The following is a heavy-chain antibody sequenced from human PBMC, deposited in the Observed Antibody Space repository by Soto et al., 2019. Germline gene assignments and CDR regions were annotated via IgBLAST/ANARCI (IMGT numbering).Heavy chain of an antibody. J-gene: IGHJ4*02. CDR1: GGTFSSYA. CDR3: ARDSDTAMVAYFDY. V-gene: IGHV1-46*01. Sequence: ASVKVSCKASGGTFSSYAISWVRQAPGQGLEWMGIINPSGGSTSYAQKFQGRVTMTRDTSTSTVYMELSSLRSEDTAVYYCARDSDTAMVAYFDYWGQGTLVTVSS. D-gene: IGHD5-18*01. CDR2: INPSGGST.